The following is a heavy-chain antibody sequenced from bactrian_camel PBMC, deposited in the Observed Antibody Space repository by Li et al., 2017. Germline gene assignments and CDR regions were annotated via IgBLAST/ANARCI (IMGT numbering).Heavy chain of an antibody. CDR2: IATGSGNT. CDR3: AAGRDPYGCSDARLMF. V-gene: IGHV3S1*01. J-gene: IGHJ4*01. Sequence: HVQLVESGGGSVQAGGSLRLSCAASGYTYNGNCMAWFRQAPGKEREGVARIATGSGNTYYADSVKGRFTISQDNAKNTVYLQMNSLKPEDTAMYYCAAGRDPYGCSDARLMFWGQGTQVTVS. CDR1: GYTYNGNC. D-gene: IGHD1*01.